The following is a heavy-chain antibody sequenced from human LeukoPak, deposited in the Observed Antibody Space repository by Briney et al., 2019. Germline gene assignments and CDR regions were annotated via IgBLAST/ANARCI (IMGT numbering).Heavy chain of an antibody. V-gene: IGHV4-61*02. CDR1: GGSISSGSYY. J-gene: IGHJ4*02. Sequence: SQTLSLTCTVSGGSISSGSYYWSWIRQPAGKGLEWIGRIYTSGSTYYNPSLKSRVTISVDTSKNQFSLKLSSVTAADTAVYYCATYSAVAGTLDYWGQGTLVTVSS. D-gene: IGHD6-19*01. CDR3: ATYSAVAGTLDY. CDR2: IYTSGST.